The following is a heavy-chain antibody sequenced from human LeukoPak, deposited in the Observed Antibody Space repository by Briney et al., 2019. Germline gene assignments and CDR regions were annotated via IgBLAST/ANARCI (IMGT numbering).Heavy chain of an antibody. CDR2: IRYDGNNK. Sequence: GGSLRLSCGASGFTFSNYGMLWVRQAPGKGLEWVAFIRYDGNNKLYADSMKGRFTISRDNSKNTVYLQMNSLKAEDTALYYCAKERVKLAARPVGLDYWGQGTLVTVSS. J-gene: IGHJ4*02. CDR3: AKERVKLAARPVGLDY. CDR1: GFTFSNYG. V-gene: IGHV3-30*02. D-gene: IGHD6-6*01.